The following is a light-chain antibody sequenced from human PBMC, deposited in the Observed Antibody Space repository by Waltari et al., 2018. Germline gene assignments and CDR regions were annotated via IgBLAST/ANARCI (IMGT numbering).Light chain of an antibody. CDR2: EDT. Sequence: SYELTQPPSVSVSPGQTARITCSGHELPRKYAYWFQQKSGQAPRLVIYEDTKRPSGFPGRCSGSSSGTVATLTISGAQVDDEADYYCYSSDSTGLRVFGGGTTVVVL. V-gene: IGLV3-10*01. CDR1: ELPRKY. CDR3: YSSDSTGLRV. J-gene: IGLJ1*01.